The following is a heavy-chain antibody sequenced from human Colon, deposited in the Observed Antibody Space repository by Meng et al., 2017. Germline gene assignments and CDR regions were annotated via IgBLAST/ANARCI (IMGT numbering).Heavy chain of an antibody. J-gene: IGHJ4*02. CDR2: TRNRANSYTT. CDR3: ARAAVAGVGATPYYFDY. Sequence: SLMISCAASGFTFSDHYMDWVRPAPGKVLEWVGRTRNRANSYTTEYAASVKGRFTISRDDSKNSLYVQMNSLKTEDTAVYFCARAAVAGVGATPYYFDYWGQGTLVTVSS. D-gene: IGHD1-26*01. V-gene: IGHV3-72*01. CDR1: GFTFSDHY.